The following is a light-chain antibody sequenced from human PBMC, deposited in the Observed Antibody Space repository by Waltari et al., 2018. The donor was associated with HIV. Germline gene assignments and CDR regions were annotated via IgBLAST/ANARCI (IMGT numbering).Light chain of an antibody. Sequence: QTVVTQEPSFSVSPGGTVTLTCGLNSGSVSTSYYPSWYQQTPGPTPRTLIYSTNTRFSGVPDRFSGSILGNKAALTITGAQADDESDYYCVLYMGGGIWVFGGGTKVTVL. CDR2: STN. CDR3: VLYMGGGIWV. CDR1: SGSVSTSYY. J-gene: IGLJ3*02. V-gene: IGLV8-61*01.